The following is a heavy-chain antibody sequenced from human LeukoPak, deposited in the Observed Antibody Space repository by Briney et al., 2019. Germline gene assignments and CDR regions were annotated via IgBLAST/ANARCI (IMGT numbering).Heavy chain of an antibody. CDR3: ARAYSSSWYFNWFDP. V-gene: IGHV4-61*02. D-gene: IGHD6-13*01. CDR1: GGSISSGTYY. CDR2: IYTSGST. Sequence: SETLSLTCTVSGGSISSGTYYWSWIRQTAGKGLEWIGRIYTSGSTNYNPSLKSRVTISVDTSKNQFSLKLSSVTAADTAVYYCARAYSSSWYFNWFDPWGQGTLVTVSS. J-gene: IGHJ5*02.